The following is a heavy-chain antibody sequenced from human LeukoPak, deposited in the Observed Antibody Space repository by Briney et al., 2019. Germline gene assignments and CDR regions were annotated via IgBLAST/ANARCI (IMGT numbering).Heavy chain of an antibody. J-gene: IGHJ6*02. D-gene: IGHD6-19*01. CDR3: ARDLSSGWSTHYYYGMDV. Sequence: GSLRLSCAASGFTFSDYYMSWIRQAPGKGLEWVSYISSSGSTIYYADSVKGRFTISRDNAKNSLYLQMNSLRAEDTAVYYCARDLSSGWSTHYYYGMDVWGQGTTVTVSS. CDR1: GFTFSDYY. CDR2: ISSSGSTI. V-gene: IGHV3-11*01.